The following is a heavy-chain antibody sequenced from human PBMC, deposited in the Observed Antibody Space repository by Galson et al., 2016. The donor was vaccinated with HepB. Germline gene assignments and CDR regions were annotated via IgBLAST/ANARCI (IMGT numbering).Heavy chain of an antibody. V-gene: IGHV4-34*01. J-gene: IGHJ5*02. CDR2: INHSGIT. CDR1: GGSFSGHY. CDR3: ARSTCGRTSCYGDWFDP. D-gene: IGHD2-2*01. Sequence: ETLSLTCGVYGGSFSGHYWSWIRQTPGKGLEGIGEINHSGITPYNPSPKIRVVISMDTSKKHFSLMLTSVTAADTAVYYCARSTCGRTSCYGDWFDPWGQGTLVTVSS.